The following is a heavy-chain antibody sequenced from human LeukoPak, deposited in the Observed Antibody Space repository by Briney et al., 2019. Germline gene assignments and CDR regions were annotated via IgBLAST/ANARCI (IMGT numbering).Heavy chain of an antibody. V-gene: IGHV4-59*01. CDR1: GGSISSYY. D-gene: IGHD3-22*01. CDR2: ISYSGST. J-gene: IGHJ5*02. CDR3: AREPGFDSSGYLNWFDP. Sequence: SETLSLTCTVSGGSISSYYWSWLRQPPGKGLEWLACISYSGSTKYNPSLNSRVTISVDTSKNQLSLKLSSVTAADTAVYYCAREPGFDSSGYLNWFDPWGQGTLVTVSS.